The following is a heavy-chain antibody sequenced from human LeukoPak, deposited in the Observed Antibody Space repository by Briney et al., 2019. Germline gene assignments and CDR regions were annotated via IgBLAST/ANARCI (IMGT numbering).Heavy chain of an antibody. D-gene: IGHD5-24*01. CDR1: GFTFSNYW. CDR2: IKQDGSEK. CDR3: ARASNPWLQLT. Sequence: GGSLRLSCAPSGFTFSNYWLIWVRAAPGKGLERVGNIKQDGSEKRYADSVRGRFTISRENAQTSLYLQMNSLRAEDTAVYYCARASNPWLQLTWGQGTLVTVSS. J-gene: IGHJ5*02. V-gene: IGHV3-7*05.